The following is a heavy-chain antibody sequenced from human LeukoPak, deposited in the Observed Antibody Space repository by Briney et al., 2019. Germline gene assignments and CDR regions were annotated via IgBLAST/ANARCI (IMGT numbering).Heavy chain of an antibody. V-gene: IGHV3-20*04. J-gene: IGHJ4*02. D-gene: IGHD6-13*01. CDR1: GFTFDDYG. Sequence: GGSLRLSCAASGFTFDDYGMSWVRQAPGKGLEWVSGINWEGGSTGYADSVKGRFTISRDNAKNSLYLQMNSLRAEDTALYYCARGTLKAAATDFDYWGQGTLVTVSS. CDR2: INWEGGST. CDR3: ARGTLKAAATDFDY.